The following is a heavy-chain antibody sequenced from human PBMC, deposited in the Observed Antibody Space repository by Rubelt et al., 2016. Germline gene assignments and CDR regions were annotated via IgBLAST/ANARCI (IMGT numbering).Heavy chain of an antibody. CDR2: IKSKTDGGTT. CDR3: TTDPHCSSSSCYRLCYFDN. J-gene: IGHJ4*02. CDR1: GFTFNNAW. V-gene: IGHV3-15*01. Sequence: EVQLVESGGGLVKPGGSLRLSCVVSGFTFNNAWMSWVRQAPGKGLEWVGRIKSKTDGGTTDYAAPVKGRFTISRDDSKNTLYLQMNCLKTEDTAGYYCTTDPHCSSSSCYRLCYFDNWGQGTLVTVSS. D-gene: IGHD2-2*01.